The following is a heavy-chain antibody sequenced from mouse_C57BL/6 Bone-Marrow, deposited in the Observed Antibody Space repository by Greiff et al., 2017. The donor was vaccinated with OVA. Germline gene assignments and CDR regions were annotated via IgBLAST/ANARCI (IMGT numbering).Heavy chain of an antibody. V-gene: IGHV1-64*01. J-gene: IGHJ3*01. D-gene: IGHD2-3*01. Sequence: QVQLKQPGAELVKPGASVKLSCKASGYTFTSYWMHWVKQRPGQGLEWIGMIHPNSGSTNYNEKFKSKATLTVDKSSSTAYTQLSSLTSEDSAVYYCASLDGYYSWFAYWGQGTLVTVSA. CDR2: IHPNSGST. CDR1: GYTFTSYW. CDR3: ASLDGYYSWFAY.